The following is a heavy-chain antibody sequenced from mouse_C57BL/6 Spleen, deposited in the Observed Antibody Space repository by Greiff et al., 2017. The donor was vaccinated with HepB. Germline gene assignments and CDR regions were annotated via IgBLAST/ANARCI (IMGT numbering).Heavy chain of an antibody. D-gene: IGHD2-10*02. V-gene: IGHV1-4*01. CDR1: GYTFTSYT. CDR2: INPSSGYT. Sequence: VQLQQSGAELARPGASVKMSCKASGYTFTSYTMHWVKQRPGQGLEWIGYINPSSGYTKYNQKFKDKATLTADKSSSTAYMQLSSLTSEDSAVYYCARSLYGLYAMDYWGQGTSVTVSS. J-gene: IGHJ4*01. CDR3: ARSLYGLYAMDY.